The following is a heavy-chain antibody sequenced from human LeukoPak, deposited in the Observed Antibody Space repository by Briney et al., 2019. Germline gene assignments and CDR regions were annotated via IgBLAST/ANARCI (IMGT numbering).Heavy chain of an antibody. V-gene: IGHV1-69*01. Sequence: SVKVSCKASGGPFSSYAISWVRQAPGQGLEWMGGIIPIFGTANYAQKFQGRVTITADESTSTAYMELRSLRSDDEAVYYCARGPLAVAGSPLFYWGQGTLVTVSS. D-gene: IGHD6-19*01. CDR1: GGPFSSYA. J-gene: IGHJ4*02. CDR3: ARGPLAVAGSPLFY. CDR2: IIPIFGTA.